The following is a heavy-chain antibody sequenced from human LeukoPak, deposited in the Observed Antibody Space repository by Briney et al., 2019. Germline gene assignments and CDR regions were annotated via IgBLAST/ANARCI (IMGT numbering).Heavy chain of an antibody. CDR1: GFTFDDYG. CDR3: AKDPGYSDEVSFDY. J-gene: IGHJ4*02. Sequence: GGSLRLSCAASGFTFDDYGMSWVRQAPGKGLEWVSGISWNSGSIGYADSVKGRFTISRDNAKNSLYLQMNSLRAEDTALYYCAKDPGYSDEVSFDYWGQGTLVTVSS. CDR2: ISWNSGSI. D-gene: IGHD5-12*01. V-gene: IGHV3-9*01.